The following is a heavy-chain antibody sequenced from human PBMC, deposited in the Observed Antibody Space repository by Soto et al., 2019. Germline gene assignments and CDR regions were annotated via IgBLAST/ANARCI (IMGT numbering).Heavy chain of an antibody. V-gene: IGHV3-33*01. CDR3: ARGGPSPYFYGSGTALEY. CDR2: IWYDGSNK. D-gene: IGHD3-10*01. CDR1: GFTFSSYG. J-gene: IGHJ4*02. Sequence: QVQLVESGGGVVQPGRSLRLSCAASGFTFSSYGMHWVRQAPGKELEWVAVIWYDGSNKYYADSVKGQFTISRDNSKNTLYQQMNRLRAEDTAVNYCARGGPSPYFYGSGTALEYWGQGTLVTVSS.